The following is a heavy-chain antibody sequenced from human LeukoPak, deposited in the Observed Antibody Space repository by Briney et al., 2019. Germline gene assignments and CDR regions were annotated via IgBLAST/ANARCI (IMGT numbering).Heavy chain of an antibody. D-gene: IGHD1-26*01. CDR1: GYTFTGYY. J-gene: IGHJ4*02. Sequence: GASVKVSCKASGYTFTGYYMRWVRQAPGQGLEWMGWINPNSGGTNYAQKFQGRVTITADKSTSTAYMELSSLRSEDTAVYYCARERGHGGASAIDYWGQGTLVTVSS. CDR3: ARERGHGGASAIDY. CDR2: INPNSGGT. V-gene: IGHV1-2*02.